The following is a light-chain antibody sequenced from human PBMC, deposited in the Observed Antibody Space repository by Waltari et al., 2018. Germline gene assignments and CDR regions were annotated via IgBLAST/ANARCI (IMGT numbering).Light chain of an antibody. V-gene: IGLV2-23*01. Sequence: QSALTQPASVSGSPGQSITISCTGTSRDVGSYRVVSWYQQYPGKAPQLIIYEGSKRPSGVSLRFSASKSGNTASLTISGLQTEDEADYFCCSYAGSNIYVFGTGTKVTVL. CDR3: CSYAGSNIYV. CDR2: EGS. J-gene: IGLJ1*01. CDR1: SRDVGSYRV.